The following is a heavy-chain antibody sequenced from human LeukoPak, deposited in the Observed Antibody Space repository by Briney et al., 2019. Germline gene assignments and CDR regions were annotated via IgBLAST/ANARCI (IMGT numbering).Heavy chain of an antibody. J-gene: IGHJ4*02. D-gene: IGHD3-10*01. V-gene: IGHV4-34*01. CDR3: ARGRVSGSGSYLY. CDR1: GGSFSGYY. Sequence: PSETLSLTCAVYGGSFSGYYWSCIRQPPGKGLEWIGEINHSGSTNYNPSLKSRVTISVDTSKNQFSLKLSSVTAADTAVYYCARGRVSGSGSYLYWGQGTLVTVSS. CDR2: INHSGST.